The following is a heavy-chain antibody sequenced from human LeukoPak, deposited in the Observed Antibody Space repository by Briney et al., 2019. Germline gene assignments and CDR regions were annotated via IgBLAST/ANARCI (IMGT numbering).Heavy chain of an antibody. Sequence: SETLSLTCAVYGGSFSGYYWSWIRQPPGKGLEWIGEINHSGSTNYNPSLKSRVTISVDTSKNQFSLKLSSVTAADMAVYYCARARGHYYGSGSRYYYYYYGMDVWGQGTTVTVSS. V-gene: IGHV4-34*01. CDR1: GGSFSGYY. CDR3: ARARGHYYGSGSRYYYYYYGMDV. CDR2: INHSGST. J-gene: IGHJ6*02. D-gene: IGHD3-10*01.